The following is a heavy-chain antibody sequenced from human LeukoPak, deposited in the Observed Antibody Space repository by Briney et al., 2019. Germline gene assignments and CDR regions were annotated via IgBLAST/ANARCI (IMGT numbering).Heavy chain of an antibody. CDR1: GGTFSSYA. CDR3: AARHSSSWHRDY. CDR2: INPNSGGT. Sequence: ASVKVSCKASGGTFSSYAISWVRQAPGQGLEWMGWINPNSGGTNYAQKFQGRVTMTRDTSISTAYMELSRLRSDDTAVYYCAARHSSSWHRDYWGQGTLVTVSS. D-gene: IGHD6-13*01. J-gene: IGHJ4*02. V-gene: IGHV1-2*02.